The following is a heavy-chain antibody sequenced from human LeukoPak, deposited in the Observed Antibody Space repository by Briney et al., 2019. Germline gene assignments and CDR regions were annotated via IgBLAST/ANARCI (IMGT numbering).Heavy chain of an antibody. D-gene: IGHD3-3*01. CDR2: INHSGST. Sequence: SETLSLTCAVYGGSFSGYYWSWIRQPPGKGLEWIGEINHSGSTNYNPSLKSRVTISVDTSKNQFSLKLSSVTAADTAVYYCARGRITIFGVVIKAFDIWGQRTMVTVSS. CDR3: ARGRITIFGVVIKAFDI. J-gene: IGHJ3*02. V-gene: IGHV4-34*01. CDR1: GGSFSGYY.